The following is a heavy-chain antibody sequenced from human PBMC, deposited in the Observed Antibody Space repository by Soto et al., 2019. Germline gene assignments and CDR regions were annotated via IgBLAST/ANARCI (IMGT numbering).Heavy chain of an antibody. Sequence: QVQLQESGPGLVKPSGTLSLTCAVSGGSISSSNWWSWVRQPPGKGLEWIGEIYHSGSTNYNPSLKSRVTLSVDKSKNQSSLKLSSVTAADTAVYYCAREPLYPSWFDPWGQGTLVTVSS. CDR1: GGSISSSNW. CDR2: IYHSGST. V-gene: IGHV4-4*02. CDR3: AREPLYPSWFDP. J-gene: IGHJ5*02.